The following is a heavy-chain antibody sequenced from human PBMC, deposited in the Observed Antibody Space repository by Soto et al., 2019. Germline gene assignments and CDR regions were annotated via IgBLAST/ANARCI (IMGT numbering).Heavy chain of an antibody. Sequence: TLSLTCTVSGRSISSYYWSWIRQPPGKALEWLALIYWDDDKRYSPSPKRRLIITKDTTKNQVALTMTNMDPVDTATYYYEHRIRSSSWVHNWFDRWGQGTLVTVSS. CDR2: IYWDDDK. CDR3: EHRIRSSSWVHNWFDR. D-gene: IGHD6-13*01. J-gene: IGHJ5*02. CDR1: GRSISSYYW. V-gene: IGHV2-5*08.